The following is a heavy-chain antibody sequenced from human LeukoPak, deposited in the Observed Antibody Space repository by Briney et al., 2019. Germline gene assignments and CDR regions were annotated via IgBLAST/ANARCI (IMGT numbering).Heavy chain of an antibody. Sequence: PGGSLRLFCAASGFTYSSFNMNWVRQTPGKGLEWVSSISSRQNDVQYADSLEGRFTISRDNAKNSLYLQMNTLSAEDTAVYFCAREVGSGWNYFDLWGQGTLVTVSS. CDR1: GFTYSSFN. V-gene: IGHV3-21*01. D-gene: IGHD6-19*01. J-gene: IGHJ4*02. CDR3: AREVGSGWNYFDL. CDR2: ISSRQNDV.